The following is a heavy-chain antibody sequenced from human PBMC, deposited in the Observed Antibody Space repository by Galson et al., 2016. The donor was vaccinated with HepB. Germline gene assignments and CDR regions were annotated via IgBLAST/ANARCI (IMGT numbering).Heavy chain of an antibody. CDR3: ARGMSHDYGVSADY. D-gene: IGHD4-17*01. J-gene: IGHJ4*02. Sequence: SLRLSCAASGFTFDDYGLSWVRQAPGKGLEWVSGLNWYGGSTGYADSVKGRFTISRDNAKNSLYLQMNSLRAEDTALYYCARGMSHDYGVSADYWGQGTLVTVSS. CDR2: LNWYGGST. V-gene: IGHV3-20*04. CDR1: GFTFDDYG.